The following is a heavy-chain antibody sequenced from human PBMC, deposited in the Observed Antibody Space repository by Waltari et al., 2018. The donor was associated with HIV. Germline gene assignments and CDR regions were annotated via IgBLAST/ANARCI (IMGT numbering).Heavy chain of an antibody. CDR2: RNPNSGNT. J-gene: IGHJ4*02. Sequence: VQLVQSGAEVKKPGASVKVSCKGSGYTFTSYDITWVRQATGQGLEWMVWRNPNSGNTGYPQKFQGRVTMTRNTSISTAYMELSSLRSEDTAVYYCARGRVQVRGAMYYFDYWGQGTLVTVSS. V-gene: IGHV1-8*01. CDR3: ARGRVQVRGAMYYFDY. D-gene: IGHD3-10*01. CDR1: GYTFTSYD.